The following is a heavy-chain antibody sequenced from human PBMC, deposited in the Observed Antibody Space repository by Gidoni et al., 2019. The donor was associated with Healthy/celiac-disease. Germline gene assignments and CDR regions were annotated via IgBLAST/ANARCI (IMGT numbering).Heavy chain of an antibody. CDR3: ARARYSSSWYEIDY. CDR2: IYYSGST. Sequence: QLQLQESGPGLVKPSETLSLTCTVSGGSISSSSYYWGWIRQPPGKGLEWIGSIYYSGSTYYNPSLKSRVTISGDTSKNQFSLNLSSVTAADTAVYYCARARYSSSWYEIDYWGQGTLVTVSS. J-gene: IGHJ4*02. V-gene: IGHV4-39*01. D-gene: IGHD6-13*01. CDR1: GGSISSSSYY.